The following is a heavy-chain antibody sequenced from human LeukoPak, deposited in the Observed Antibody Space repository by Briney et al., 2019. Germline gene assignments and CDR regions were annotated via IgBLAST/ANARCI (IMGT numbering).Heavy chain of an antibody. CDR3: ARDSTRSVLWFGELPPSPFDY. D-gene: IGHD3-10*01. Sequence: ASVKVSCKASGYTFTGYYMHWVRQAPGQGLEWMGWISTNSGGTNYAQKFQGRVTMTRDTSISTAYMELSRLRSDDTAVYYCARDSTRSVLWFGELPPSPFDYWGQGTLVTVSS. V-gene: IGHV1-2*02. J-gene: IGHJ4*02. CDR1: GYTFTGYY. CDR2: ISTNSGGT.